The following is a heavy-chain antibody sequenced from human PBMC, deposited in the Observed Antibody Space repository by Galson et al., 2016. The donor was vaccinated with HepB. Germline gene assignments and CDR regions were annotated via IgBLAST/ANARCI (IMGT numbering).Heavy chain of an antibody. CDR3: AREGVTVDAFDI. D-gene: IGHD2-21*02. CDR2: IKSDGSSR. Sequence: SLRLSCAASGFIFSGYWMHWVRQVPGKGLVWVSRIKSDGSSRTYADSVKGRFTISRDNAKSTLYLQMHSLRDDDTAVYYCAREGVTVDAFDIWGQGTMVTVSS. CDR1: GFIFSGYW. V-gene: IGHV3-74*01. J-gene: IGHJ3*02.